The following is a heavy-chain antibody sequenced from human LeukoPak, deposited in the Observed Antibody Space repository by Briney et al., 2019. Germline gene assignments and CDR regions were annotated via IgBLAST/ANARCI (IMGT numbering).Heavy chain of an antibody. D-gene: IGHD3-16*02. Sequence: PGGSLRLSCAASGFTFSSYAMHWVRQAPGKGLEWVAVISYDGSNKYYADSVKGRFTISRDNSKNTLYLQMNSLRAEDTAVYYCARDKGVPGMITFGGVIAGGDAFDIWGQGTMVTVSS. J-gene: IGHJ3*02. CDR3: ARDKGVPGMITFGGVIAGGDAFDI. CDR2: ISYDGSNK. V-gene: IGHV3-30*04. CDR1: GFTFSSYA.